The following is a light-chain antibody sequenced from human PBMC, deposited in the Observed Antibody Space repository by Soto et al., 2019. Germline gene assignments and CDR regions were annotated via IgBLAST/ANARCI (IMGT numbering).Light chain of an antibody. J-gene: IGLJ1*01. CDR2: DVS. CDR1: SSDVGGYNY. V-gene: IGLV2-14*03. Sequence: QSVLTKPASVSGYPGQSIPISCTGTSSDVGGYNYVSWYQHHPGKAPKLMIFDVSNRPSGVSNRFSGSKSGNTASLTISGLQPEDEADYYCSSYTTSNTRQIVFGTGTKVTVL. CDR3: SSYTTSNTRQIV.